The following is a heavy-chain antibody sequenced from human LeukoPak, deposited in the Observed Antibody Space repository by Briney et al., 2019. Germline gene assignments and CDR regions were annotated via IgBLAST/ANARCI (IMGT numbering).Heavy chain of an antibody. D-gene: IGHD3-10*01. CDR3: ARDKVGSYFDY. Sequence: SVKVSCKASGYTFTSYDINWVRQAPGQGLEWMGRIIPILGIANYAQKFQGRVTITADKSTSTAYMELSSLRSEDTAVYYCARDKVGSYFDYWGQGTLVTVSS. V-gene: IGHV1-69*04. J-gene: IGHJ4*02. CDR1: GYTFTSYD. CDR2: IIPILGIA.